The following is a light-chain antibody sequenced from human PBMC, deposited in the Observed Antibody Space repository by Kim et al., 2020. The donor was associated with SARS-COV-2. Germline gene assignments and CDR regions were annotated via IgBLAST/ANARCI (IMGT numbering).Light chain of an antibody. CDR2: AAS. Sequence: EIVLTQSPGTLSLSPGERATLSCRASQTISSSSLAWYQQKPGQAPRLLIYAASSRATGIPDRFSGSGSGTDFTLTISKLEPEDFAFFYCQQYGSSPLTFGGGTKVDIK. CDR1: QTISSSS. CDR3: QQYGSSPLT. J-gene: IGKJ4*01. V-gene: IGKV3-20*01.